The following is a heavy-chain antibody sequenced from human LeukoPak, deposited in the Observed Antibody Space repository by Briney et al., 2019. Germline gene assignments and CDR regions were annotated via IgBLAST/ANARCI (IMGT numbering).Heavy chain of an antibody. CDR3: ARFSSGWCPDY. J-gene: IGHJ4*02. CDR2: IYYSGST. V-gene: IGHV4-59*01. CDR1: GGSLSNYY. D-gene: IGHD6-19*01. Sequence: PSETLSLTCTVSGGSLSNYYWSWIRQPPGKGLEWIGYIYYSGSTNYNPSLKSRVTISVDTSKNQVSLKLSSVTAADTAVYYCARFSSGWCPDYWGQGTLVTVSS.